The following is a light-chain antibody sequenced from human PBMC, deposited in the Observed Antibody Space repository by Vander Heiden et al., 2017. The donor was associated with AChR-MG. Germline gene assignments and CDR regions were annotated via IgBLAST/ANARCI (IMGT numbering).Light chain of an antibody. Sequence: EFVLTQSPATLSLSPGERATLSCRASQSVSSYLAWYQQKPGQAPRLLIYDASNRATGIPARFSGSGSGTDFTLTIRSLEPEDFAVYYWQQRFTFGHGTKVDIK. V-gene: IGKV3-11*01. CDR3: QQRFT. CDR1: QSVSSY. CDR2: DAS. J-gene: IGKJ3*01.